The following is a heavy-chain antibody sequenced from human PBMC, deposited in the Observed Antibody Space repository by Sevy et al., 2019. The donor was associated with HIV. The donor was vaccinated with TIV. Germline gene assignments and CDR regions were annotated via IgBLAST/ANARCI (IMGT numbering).Heavy chain of an antibody. CDR3: ARGGSSGWTYFDY. CDR2: INPSGGST. V-gene: IGHV1-46*02. J-gene: IGHJ4*02. D-gene: IGHD6-19*01. CDR1: AYTFNNYY. Sequence: ASVKVSCKASAYTFNNYYIHWVRQAPGQGLEWMGVINPSGGSTSYPQKFQGRVTMTRDTSTSTVYMELSSLRYEDRAVYYCARGGSSGWTYFDYWSQGTLVTVSS.